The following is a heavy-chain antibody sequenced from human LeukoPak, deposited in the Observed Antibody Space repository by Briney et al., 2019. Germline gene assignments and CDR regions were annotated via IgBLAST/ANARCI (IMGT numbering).Heavy chain of an antibody. CDR3: ASSRYSSAAFDY. V-gene: IGHV3-7*01. J-gene: IGHJ4*02. CDR2: IKQDGSDK. D-gene: IGHD6-25*01. CDR1: GFTFSTYW. Sequence: GGSLRLSCTASGFTFSTYWMTWVRQAPGKGLEWVAHIKQDGSDKYYVDSVKGRFTISRDNAKNPLYLQMNSLRAEDTAVYYCASSRYSSAAFDYWGRGTLVTVSS.